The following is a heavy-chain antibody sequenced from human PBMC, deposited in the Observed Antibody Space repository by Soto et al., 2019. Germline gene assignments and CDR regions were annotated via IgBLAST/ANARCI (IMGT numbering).Heavy chain of an antibody. CDR1: GGSVSSGSYY. CDR3: ARDMHTGFTHYFEP. CDR2: IYDSVST. J-gene: IGHJ5*02. Sequence: SETLSLTCSVSGGSVSSGSYYWSWIRHPPGKGLEWIGYIYDSVSTNYNPSLKSRVTISVDTSKNQLSLKLRSVTAADTAVYYCARDMHTGFTHYFEPWGQGTMLTVSS. D-gene: IGHD1-1*01. V-gene: IGHV4-61*01.